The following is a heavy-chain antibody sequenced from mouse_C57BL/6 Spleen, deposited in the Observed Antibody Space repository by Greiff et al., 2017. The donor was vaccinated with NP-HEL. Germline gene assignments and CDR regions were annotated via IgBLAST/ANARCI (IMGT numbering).Heavy chain of an antibody. D-gene: IGHD2-4*01. CDR3: AREGFYDYDGGAWFAY. V-gene: IGHV3-6*01. J-gene: IGHJ3*01. Sequence: DVQLQESGPGLVKPSQSLSLTCSVTGYSITSGYYWNWIRQFPGNKLEWMGYISYDGSNNYNPSLKNRISITRDTSKNQFFLKLNSVTTEDTATYYCAREGFYDYDGGAWFAYWGQGTLATVSA. CDR2: ISYDGSN. CDR1: GYSITSGYY.